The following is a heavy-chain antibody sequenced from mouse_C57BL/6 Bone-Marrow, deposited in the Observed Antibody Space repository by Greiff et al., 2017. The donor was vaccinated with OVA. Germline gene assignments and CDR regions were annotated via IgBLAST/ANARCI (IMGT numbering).Heavy chain of an antibody. D-gene: IGHD3-3*01. J-gene: IGHJ4*01. V-gene: IGHV1-81*01. CDR1: GYTFTSYG. CDR3: ARRGGRGAMDY. CDR2: FYPRSGNT. Sequence: VKLQQSGAELARPGASVKLSCKASGYTFTSYGISWVKQRTGQGLEWIGEFYPRSGNTYYNEKFKGKATLTADKSSSTAYMELRSLTSEDSAVYFCARRGGRGAMDYWGQGTSVTVSS.